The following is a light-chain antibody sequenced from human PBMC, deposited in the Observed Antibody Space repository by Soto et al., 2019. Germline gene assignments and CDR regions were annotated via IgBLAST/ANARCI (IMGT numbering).Light chain of an antibody. V-gene: IGKV1-27*01. J-gene: IGKJ3*01. CDR1: QDISND. Sequence: DIQMTQSPSSLSASVGDRVTITCRASQDISNDVAWYQQNPGKVPKLLIYAASTLQSGVPSRFSGSGSGTDFTLTITSLQPEDVGTYYCQKYSSVPFTFGPGTKVEMK. CDR3: QKYSSVPFT. CDR2: AAS.